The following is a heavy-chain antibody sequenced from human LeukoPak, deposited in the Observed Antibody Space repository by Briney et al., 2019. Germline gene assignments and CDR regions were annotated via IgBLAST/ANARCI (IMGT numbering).Heavy chain of an antibody. J-gene: IGHJ4*02. V-gene: IGHV3-64*01. D-gene: IGHD6-13*01. CDR3: ARDRDIAAAAYYFDS. CDR1: GFTFSSYA. CDR2: ISSNGGST. Sequence: GGSLRLSCAASGFTFSSYAMHWVRQAPGKGLEYVSAISSNGGSTYYANSVKGRFTISRDNSKNTLYLQMNSLRAEDTAVYYCARDRDIAAAAYYFDSWGQGTLVTVPS.